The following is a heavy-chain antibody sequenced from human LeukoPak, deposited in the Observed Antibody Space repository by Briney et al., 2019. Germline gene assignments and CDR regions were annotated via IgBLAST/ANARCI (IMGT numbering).Heavy chain of an antibody. Sequence: GGSLRLSCAASGFTFSSYEMNWVRQAPGKGLEWVSYISSSGSTIYYADSVKGRFTISRDNAKNSPYLQMNSLRAEDTAVYYCARRRGYSYGWDYYYGMDVWGKGTTVTVSS. D-gene: IGHD5-18*01. J-gene: IGHJ6*04. CDR3: ARRRGYSYGWDYYYGMDV. CDR2: ISSSGSTI. V-gene: IGHV3-48*03. CDR1: GFTFSSYE.